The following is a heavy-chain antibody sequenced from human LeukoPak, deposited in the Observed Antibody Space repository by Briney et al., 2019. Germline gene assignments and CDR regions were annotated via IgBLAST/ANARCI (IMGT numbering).Heavy chain of an antibody. CDR1: GFIFSSYA. V-gene: IGHV3-48*02. CDR3: ARDRDYDFWSGYAAPDY. Sequence: GGSLRLSCAASGFIFSSYAMHWVRQAPGKGLEWVSYITSSSSTIYYADSVKGRFTISRDNAKNSLYLQMNSLRDEDTAVYYCARDRDYDFWSGYAAPDYWGQGTLVTVSS. CDR2: ITSSSSTI. J-gene: IGHJ4*02. D-gene: IGHD3-3*01.